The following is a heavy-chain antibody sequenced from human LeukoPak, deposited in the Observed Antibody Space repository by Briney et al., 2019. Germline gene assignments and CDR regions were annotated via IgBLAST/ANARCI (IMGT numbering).Heavy chain of an antibody. CDR2: IRYDGSNK. J-gene: IGHJ3*02. CDR3: AREMWSRPNDAFDI. D-gene: IGHD2-21*01. CDR1: GFTFSSYG. V-gene: IGHV3-30*02. Sequence: GGSLRLSCAASGFTFSSYGMHWVRQAPGKGLEWVAFIRYDGSNKYYADSVKGRSTISRDNAKNSLYLQMNSLRAEDTAVYYCAREMWSRPNDAFDIWGQGTMVTVSS.